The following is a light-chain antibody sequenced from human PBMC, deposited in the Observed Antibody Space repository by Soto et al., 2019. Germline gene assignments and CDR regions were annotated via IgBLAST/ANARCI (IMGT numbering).Light chain of an antibody. Sequence: QSALTQPRSVSGSPGQSVTISCTGTSSDVGGYNYVSWYQQHPGKAPKLMIYDVSKRPSGVPDRFSGFKSGNTASLTISGLQAEDEADYYCCSYAGSYTYVVFGGGTKVTVL. CDR1: SSDVGGYNY. CDR3: CSYAGSYTYVV. CDR2: DVS. J-gene: IGLJ2*01. V-gene: IGLV2-11*01.